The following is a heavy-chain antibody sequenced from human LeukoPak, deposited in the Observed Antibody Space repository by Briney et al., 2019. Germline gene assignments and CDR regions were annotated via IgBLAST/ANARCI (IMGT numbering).Heavy chain of an antibody. CDR1: GFTFDDYA. D-gene: IGHD5-12*01. Sequence: GGSLRLSCAASGFTFDDYAMPWVRQAPGKGLEWVSGISWNSGSIGYADSVKGRFTISRDNAKNSLYLQMNSLRAEDTVMYYCAKGRDGYNGYFDYWGQGTLVTVSS. CDR3: AKGRDGYNGYFDY. J-gene: IGHJ4*02. CDR2: ISWNSGSI. V-gene: IGHV3-9*01.